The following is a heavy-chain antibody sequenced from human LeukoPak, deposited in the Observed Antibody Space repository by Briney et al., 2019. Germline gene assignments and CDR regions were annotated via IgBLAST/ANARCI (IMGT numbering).Heavy chain of an antibody. V-gene: IGHV3-21*01. J-gene: IGHJ5*02. CDR1: GFTFSSYS. D-gene: IGHD6-13*01. Sequence: GGSLRLSCAASGFTFSSYSMNWVRQAPGKGLEWVSSISSSSSYIYYADSVKGRFTISRDNAKSSLYLQMNSLRAEDTAVYYCARDYSSSWYRRNWFDPWGQGTLVTVSS. CDR2: ISSSSSYI. CDR3: ARDYSSSWYRRNWFDP.